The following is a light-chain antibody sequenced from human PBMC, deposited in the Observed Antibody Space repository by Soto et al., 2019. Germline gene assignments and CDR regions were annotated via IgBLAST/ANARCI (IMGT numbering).Light chain of an antibody. CDR3: SSYTSSSRV. J-gene: IGLJ1*01. CDR1: SSDVGGYDY. V-gene: IGLV2-14*01. CDR2: EVS. Sequence: QSALTQPASASGSPGQSITISCTGTSSDVGGYDYVSWYQQHPGKAPKLMIYEVSNRPSGVSNRFSGSKSGNTASLTISGLLTEDEADYYCSSYTSSSRVFGTGTKV.